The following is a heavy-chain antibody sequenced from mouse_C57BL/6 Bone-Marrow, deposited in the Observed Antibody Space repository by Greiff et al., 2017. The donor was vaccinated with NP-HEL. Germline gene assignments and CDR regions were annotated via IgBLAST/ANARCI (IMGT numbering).Heavy chain of an antibody. CDR3: ARHYGSSYEFAY. Sequence: EADGIDFSRYWMSWVRRAPGKGLEWIGEINPDSSTINYAPSLKDKFIISRDNAKNTLYLQMSKVRSEDTALYYCARHYGSSYEFAYWGQGTLVTVSA. CDR2: INPDSSTI. J-gene: IGHJ3*01. CDR1: GIDFSRYW. V-gene: IGHV4-1*01. D-gene: IGHD1-1*01.